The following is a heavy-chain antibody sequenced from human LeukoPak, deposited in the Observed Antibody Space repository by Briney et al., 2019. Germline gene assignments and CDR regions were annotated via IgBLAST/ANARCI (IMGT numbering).Heavy chain of an antibody. V-gene: IGHV3-11*04. D-gene: IGHD3-3*01. J-gene: IGHJ4*02. CDR3: ARGDWFLDY. Sequence: PGGSLRLSRATSGFTFSNYYMSWIRQAPGKGLEWVSYISRGDGPMYYADSVKGRFTISRDNAKNSLYLQMNSLRAEDTAVYYCARGDWFLDYWGQGTLVTVSS. CDR1: GFTFSNYY. CDR2: ISRGDGPM.